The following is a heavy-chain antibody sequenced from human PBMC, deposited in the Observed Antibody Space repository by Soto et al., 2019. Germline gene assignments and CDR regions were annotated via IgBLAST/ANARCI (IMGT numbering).Heavy chain of an antibody. Sequence: GGSLRLSCAASGFTFSSYAMSWVRQAPGKGLEWVSAISGSGGSAYYADSVKGRFTISRDNSKNTLYLQMNSLRAEDTAVYYCAKGGGYSYGHFDYWGQGTLVTVSS. CDR1: GFTFSSYA. V-gene: IGHV3-23*01. CDR3: AKGGGYSYGHFDY. J-gene: IGHJ4*02. D-gene: IGHD5-18*01. CDR2: ISGSGGSA.